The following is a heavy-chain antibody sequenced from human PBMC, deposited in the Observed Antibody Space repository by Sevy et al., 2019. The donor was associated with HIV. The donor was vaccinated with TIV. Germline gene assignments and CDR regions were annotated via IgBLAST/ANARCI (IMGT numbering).Heavy chain of an antibody. Sequence: GGSLRLSCAASGFTFSKAWMSWVRQAPGKGLEWVGRIKSKTDGGTTDYAEPVKGSFTISRNDSKKTLSVHMNSLKIEDTAVYYCTPDTGERFKHWGQGTLVTVSS. CDR3: TPDTGERFKH. J-gene: IGHJ1*01. CDR1: GFTFSKAW. D-gene: IGHD1-1*01. CDR2: IKSKTDGGTT. V-gene: IGHV3-15*01.